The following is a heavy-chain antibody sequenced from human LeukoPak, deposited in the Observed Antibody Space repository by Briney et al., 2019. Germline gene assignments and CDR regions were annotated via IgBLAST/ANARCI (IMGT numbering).Heavy chain of an antibody. D-gene: IGHD2-8*01. CDR1: GFTFRCYA. CDR2: ISVRGGAT. V-gene: IGHV3-23*01. Sequence: GGSLRLSCAVSGFTFRCYAMNRVRQAPGKRLEWVSSISVRGGATQYADSVKGRFTISRDNSRNTLFLQMNSLRDEDTAIYYCAKGSDCTTDFCGPDYWGQGTLVTVSS. J-gene: IGHJ4*02. CDR3: AKGSDCTTDFCGPDY.